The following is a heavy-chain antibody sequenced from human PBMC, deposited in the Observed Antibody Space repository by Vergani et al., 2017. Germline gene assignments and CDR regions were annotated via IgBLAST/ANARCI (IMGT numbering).Heavy chain of an antibody. CDR1: GASMSSVGYY. CDR3: GGGSRAAGYSGPDS. V-gene: IGHV4-61*02. Sequence: QVQLQESGPGLVKPSQTLSLTCTVSGASMSSVGYYWTWIRPSAGERRGWIGDILGSGTANYNPSFQGGVSMSVATSKNQFSLTLSYVNATDTAVYYCGGGSRAAGYSGPDSGSQGTRVTVSS. J-gene: IGHJ4*02. CDR2: ILGSGTA. D-gene: IGHD6-13*01.